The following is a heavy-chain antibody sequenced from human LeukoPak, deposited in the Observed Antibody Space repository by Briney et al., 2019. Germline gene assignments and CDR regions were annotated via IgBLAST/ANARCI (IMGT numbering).Heavy chain of an antibody. D-gene: IGHD4-23*01. Sequence: SETLSLTCTFSGGSISSYYWSWIRQPPGKGVEWMGYIYYSGSTNYNPSLKSRVTISVDKSKNQFSLKLTSVTAADTAVYYCARGGGNGGGWVGHYYYMDVWGKGTTVTVSS. CDR1: GGSISSYY. J-gene: IGHJ6*03. CDR2: IYYSGST. V-gene: IGHV4-59*08. CDR3: ARGGGNGGGWVGHYYYMDV.